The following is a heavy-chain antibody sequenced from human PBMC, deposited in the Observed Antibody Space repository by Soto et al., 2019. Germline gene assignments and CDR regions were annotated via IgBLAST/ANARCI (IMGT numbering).Heavy chain of an antibody. Sequence: SGPTLVNPTQTLTLTCTFSGFSLSTSGVGVGWIRQPPGKALEWLALIFWDNDKRYSPSLKSRLTITKDTSKNQVVLTMTNMDPVDTATYYCARLYYYDSSGYLRPFDYWGQGTLVTV. V-gene: IGHV2-5*02. CDR3: ARLYYYDSSGYLRPFDY. CDR2: IFWDNDK. CDR1: GFSLSTSGVG. J-gene: IGHJ4*02. D-gene: IGHD3-22*01.